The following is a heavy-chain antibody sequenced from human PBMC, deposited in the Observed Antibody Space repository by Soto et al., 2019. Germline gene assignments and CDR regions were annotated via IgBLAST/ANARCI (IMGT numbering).Heavy chain of an antibody. J-gene: IGHJ4*02. D-gene: IGHD6-6*01. CDR1: GGSFSGYY. Sequence: PSETLPLTCAVYGGSFSGYYWSWIRQPPGKGLEWIGEINHSGSTNYNPSLKSRVTISVDTSKNQSSLKLSSVTAADTAVYYCARGIEYSSAAPGYWGQRTLVTVSS. CDR3: ARGIEYSSAAPGY. V-gene: IGHV4-34*01. CDR2: INHSGST.